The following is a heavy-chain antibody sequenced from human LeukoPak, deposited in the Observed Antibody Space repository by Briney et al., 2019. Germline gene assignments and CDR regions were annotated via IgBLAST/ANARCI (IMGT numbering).Heavy chain of an antibody. CDR3: GRETDFGVVTN. D-gene: IGHD3-3*01. CDR1: GDSVSSNGAS. Sequence: SQTLSLTCAISGDSVSSNGASWNWIRQSPSRGLEWLGRTYYRSQQWHSDYAPSVKGRITLNPDTSKNQFSLQLNSMAPEDTAVYYCGRETDFGVVTNWGQGTLVTVSS. V-gene: IGHV6-1*01. CDR2: TYYRSQQWHS. J-gene: IGHJ4*02.